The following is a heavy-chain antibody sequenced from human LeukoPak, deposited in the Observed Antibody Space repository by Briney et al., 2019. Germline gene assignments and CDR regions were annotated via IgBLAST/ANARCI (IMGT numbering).Heavy chain of an antibody. D-gene: IGHD3-22*01. J-gene: IGHJ4*02. CDR3: AKEEFYYDSSGYYGIFDY. CDR2: ISGSGGST. CDR1: GFTFSSYA. V-gene: IGHV3-23*01. Sequence: GGSLRLSCAASGFTFSSYAMSWVRQAPGKGLEWVSAISGSGGSTYYADSVKGRFTISRDNSKNTLYLQMNSLRAEDTAVYYCAKEEFYYDSSGYYGIFDYWGQGTLVTVSS.